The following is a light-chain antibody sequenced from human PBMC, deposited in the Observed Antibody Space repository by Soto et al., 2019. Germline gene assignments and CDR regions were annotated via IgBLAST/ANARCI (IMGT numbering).Light chain of an antibody. CDR2: EVS. J-gene: IGLJ2*01. Sequence: QSALTQPASVSGSPGQSITISCTGTSSDGGGYNDVSWYQQHPGKAPKLMIYEVSNRPSGVSNRFAGSKSGNTASLTISGLHAEDEADYYRSSYTSSSTGVFGGGTKLTVL. CDR1: SSDGGGYND. CDR3: SSYTSSSTGV. V-gene: IGLV2-14*01.